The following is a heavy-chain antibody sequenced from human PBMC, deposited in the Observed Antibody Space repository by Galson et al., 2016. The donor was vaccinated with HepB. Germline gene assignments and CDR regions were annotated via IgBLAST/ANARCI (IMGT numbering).Heavy chain of an antibody. CDR3: ARAEDCFGDCPQKCSLDA. Sequence: SLRLSCAASGFTFSTYSMNWVRLAPGKGLEWVSSTDSTSRYIYYADSVRGRFTVSRDNAQKSLYLQMNSLRAEDTAVYYCARAEDCFGDCPQKCSLDAWGRGTLVTVSS. V-gene: IGHV3-21*04. J-gene: IGHJ5*02. CDR1: GFTFSTYS. CDR2: TDSTSRYI. D-gene: IGHD2-21*02.